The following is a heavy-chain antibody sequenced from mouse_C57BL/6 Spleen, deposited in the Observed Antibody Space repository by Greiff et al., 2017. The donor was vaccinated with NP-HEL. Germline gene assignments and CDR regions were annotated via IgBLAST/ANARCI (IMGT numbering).Heavy chain of an antibody. J-gene: IGHJ2*01. CDR3: TRNYGSSYRYYFDY. CDR1: GYTFTDYE. D-gene: IGHD1-1*01. CDR2: IDPETGGT. Sequence: QVQLQQSGAELVRPGASVTLSCKASGYTFTDYEMHWVKQTPVHGLEWIGAIDPETGGTAYKQKFKGKAILTADKSSRTAYMELRSLTSEDSAVYYCTRNYGSSYRYYFDYWGQGTTLTVSS. V-gene: IGHV1-15*01.